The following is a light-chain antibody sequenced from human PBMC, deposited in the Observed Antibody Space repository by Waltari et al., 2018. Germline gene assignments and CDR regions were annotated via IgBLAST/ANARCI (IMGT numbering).Light chain of an antibody. J-gene: IGLJ1*01. CDR1: ALPKQY. CDR2: NDS. Sequence: SYELTQPPSVSVSPGQTVRNTCQGDALPKQYAYWYQQKPGQAPVLVIYNDSERPSGIPERFSGSSSGTTVTLTISGVQAEDEADYYCQSADSSGTYVFGTGTKVTVL. CDR3: QSADSSGTYV. V-gene: IGLV3-25*02.